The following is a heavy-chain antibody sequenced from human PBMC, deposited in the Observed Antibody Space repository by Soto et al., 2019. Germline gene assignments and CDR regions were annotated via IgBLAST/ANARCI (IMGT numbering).Heavy chain of an antibody. CDR2: IYSGCST. CDR3: ARVAKWLRSAFDY. Sequence: EVQLVESGGGLVQPGGSLRLSCAASGFTVSSNYMSWVRQAPGKGLEWVSVIYSGCSTYYADSVKGRFTISRDNSKNTLYLQMNSLRAEDTAVYYCARVAKWLRSAFDYWRQGTLVTVSS. CDR1: GFTVSSNY. V-gene: IGHV3-66*01. D-gene: IGHD5-12*01. J-gene: IGHJ4*02.